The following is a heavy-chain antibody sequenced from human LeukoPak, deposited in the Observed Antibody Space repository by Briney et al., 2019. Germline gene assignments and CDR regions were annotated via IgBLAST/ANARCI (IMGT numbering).Heavy chain of an antibody. J-gene: IGHJ4*02. CDR2: ISSSGSTI. Sequence: GGSLRLSCAASGFTFSSYEMNWVRQAPGKGLEWVSYISSSGSTIYYADSVKGRFTISRDNAKNSLYLQMNSLRAEATAVYYCIPANRGPSPLSDYWGQGTLVTVSS. D-gene: IGHD2/OR15-2a*01. CDR1: GFTFSSYE. V-gene: IGHV3-48*03. CDR3: IPANRGPSPLSDY.